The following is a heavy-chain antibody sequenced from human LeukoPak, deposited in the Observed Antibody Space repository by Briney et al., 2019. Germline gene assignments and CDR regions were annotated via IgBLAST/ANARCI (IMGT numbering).Heavy chain of an antibody. Sequence: SETLSLTCTVSGGSINSYYWSWIRQPPGKGLEWIGYIYDSGSTNYNPSLKSRVTISVDTSNNQFSLKLSSVTAEDTAVYYCAKVGRQWHERRGDWFDPWGQGTLVTVSP. V-gene: IGHV4-59*01. D-gene: IGHD6-19*01. CDR3: AKVGRQWHERRGDWFDP. CDR2: IYDSGST. CDR1: GGSINSYY. J-gene: IGHJ5*02.